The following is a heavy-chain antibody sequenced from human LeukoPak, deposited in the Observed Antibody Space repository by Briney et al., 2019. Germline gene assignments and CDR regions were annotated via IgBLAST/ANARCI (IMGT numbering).Heavy chain of an antibody. CDR3: ARGRRRDGYKD. CDR1: GGTFSSYA. V-gene: IGHV1-69*05. CDR2: IIPIFGTA. J-gene: IGHJ4*02. D-gene: IGHD5-24*01. Sequence: SVKVSCKASGGTFSSYAISWVRQAPGQGLEWMGGIIPIFGTANYAQKFQGRVTITRNTSISTAYMELSSLRSEDTAVYYCARGRRRDGYKDWGQGTLVTVSS.